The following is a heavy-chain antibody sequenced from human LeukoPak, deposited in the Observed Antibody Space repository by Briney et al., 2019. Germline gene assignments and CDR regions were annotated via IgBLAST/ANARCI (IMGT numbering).Heavy chain of an antibody. D-gene: IGHD3-22*01. CDR1: GFTFSSYA. CDR3: AKATYYYDSSGYTNFDY. V-gene: IGHV3-23*01. CDR2: ISGSGGST. J-gene: IGHJ4*02. Sequence: GGPLRLSCAASGFTFSSYAMSWVRQAPGKGLEWVSAISGSGGSTYYADSVKGRFTISRDNSKNTLYLQMNSLRAEDTAVYYCAKATYYYDSSGYTNFDYWGQGTLVTVSS.